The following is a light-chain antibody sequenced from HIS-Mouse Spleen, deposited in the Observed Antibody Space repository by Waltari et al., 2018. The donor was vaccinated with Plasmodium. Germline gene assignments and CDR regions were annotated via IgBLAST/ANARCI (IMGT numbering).Light chain of an antibody. V-gene: IGLV3-10*01. CDR3: YSTDSSGNHRV. CDR2: EDS. J-gene: IGLJ3*02. CDR1: ALPKKY. Sequence: SYELTQPPSVSVSPGQTASITCSGDALPKKYAYWYQQKSGQAPVLVIYEDSKRPSGIPERFSGSSSGTMATLTISGAQVEDEADYYCYSTDSSGNHRVFGGGTK.